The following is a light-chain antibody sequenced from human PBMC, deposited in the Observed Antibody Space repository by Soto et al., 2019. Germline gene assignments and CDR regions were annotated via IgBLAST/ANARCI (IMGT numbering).Light chain of an antibody. CDR2: LGS. CDR1: QSLLHSNGYNY. Sequence: DIVMTQSPLSLPVTPGEPASISCRSSQSLLHSNGYNYLDWYLQKPGQSPQLLIYLGSNRASGVPDRFSGSGSGTDFTLNISRVEAEDVGVYYCMQALSDLTFGPGTKVDSK. J-gene: IGKJ3*01. V-gene: IGKV2-28*01. CDR3: MQALSDLT.